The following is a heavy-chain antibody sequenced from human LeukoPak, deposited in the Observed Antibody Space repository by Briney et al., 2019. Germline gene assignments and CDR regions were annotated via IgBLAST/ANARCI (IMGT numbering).Heavy chain of an antibody. CDR1: AFTFTIYA. Sequence: PGGSLRLSCAASAFTFTIYAMSWARQAPGKGLEWVPAISCSGGSTYHADSVKGRFTISRDNSKNTLYLQMNSLRAEDTAVYYCAKWHSSSWYLRTWGQGTLVTVSS. J-gene: IGHJ4*02. V-gene: IGHV3-23*01. CDR3: AKWHSSSWYLRT. CDR2: ISCSGGST. D-gene: IGHD6-13*01.